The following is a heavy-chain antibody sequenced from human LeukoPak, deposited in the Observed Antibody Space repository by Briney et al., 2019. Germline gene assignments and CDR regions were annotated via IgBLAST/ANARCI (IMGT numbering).Heavy chain of an antibody. J-gene: IGHJ3*02. Sequence: SVKVSCKASGFTFTSSAVQWVRQARGQRLEWIGWIVVGSGNTNYAQKFQERVTITRDMSTSTAYMELSSLRSEDTAVYYCAAGGIVVVPAAPGIWGQGTMVAVSS. CDR3: AAGGIVVVPAAPGI. D-gene: IGHD2-2*01. CDR2: IVVGSGNT. CDR1: GFTFTSSA. V-gene: IGHV1-58*01.